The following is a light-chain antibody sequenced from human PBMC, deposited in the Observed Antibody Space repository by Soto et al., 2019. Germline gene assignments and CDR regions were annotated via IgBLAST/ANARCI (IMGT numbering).Light chain of an antibody. J-gene: IGKJ1*01. V-gene: IGKV1-5*01. Sequence: DMHLTHSPSTLSASVGNRVTISSRASQSISRWLSWYQQKPGKAPTLLIYHASTLESGVPSRFSGSGSGTEFTLTISSLQPDDVATYYCQQYNTYLSFGQGTKVDIK. CDR1: QSISRW. CDR3: QQYNTYLS. CDR2: HAS.